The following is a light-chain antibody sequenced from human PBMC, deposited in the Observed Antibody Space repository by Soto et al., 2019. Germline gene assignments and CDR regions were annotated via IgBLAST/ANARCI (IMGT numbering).Light chain of an antibody. CDR3: SLYTSSSTVG. CDR2: EVS. CDR1: SSDVGSYNR. V-gene: IGLV2-18*01. Sequence: QSALTQPPSVSGSPGQSGTISCTGTSSDVGSYNRVSWYQQPPGTAPKLMIYEVSNRPSGVPDRFSGSKSGNTASLTISGLQAEDEADYYCSLYTSSSTVGFGGGTKVTVL. J-gene: IGLJ2*01.